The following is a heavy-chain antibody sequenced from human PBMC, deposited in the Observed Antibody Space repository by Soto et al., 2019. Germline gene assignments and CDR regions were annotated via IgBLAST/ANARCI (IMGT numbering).Heavy chain of an antibody. CDR2: ISSSGSTV. V-gene: IGHV3-48*03. J-gene: IGHJ6*02. CDR3: ARDRKDHYYYYGMDV. Sequence: QPGGSLRLSCAASGFTFSSYEMNWVRQAPGKGLEWVSYISSSGSTVYYADSVKGRFTISRDNAKNSLYLQMNSLRAEDTAVYYCARDRKDHYYYYGMDVWGHGT. CDR1: GFTFSSYE.